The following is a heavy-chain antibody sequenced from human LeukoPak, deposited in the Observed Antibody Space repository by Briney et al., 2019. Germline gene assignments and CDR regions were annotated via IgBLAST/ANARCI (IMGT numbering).Heavy chain of an antibody. V-gene: IGHV3-23*01. Sequence: GGSLRLSCAASGFTFSSYAMSWVRQAPGKGLEWVSAISGSGGSTYYADSVKGRFTISRDNSENTLYLQMNSLRAEDTAVYYCAKPSQGYCSSTSCYPPPDYWGQGTLVTVSS. CDR1: GFTFSSYA. CDR2: ISGSGGST. D-gene: IGHD2-2*01. J-gene: IGHJ4*02. CDR3: AKPSQGYCSSTSCYPPPDY.